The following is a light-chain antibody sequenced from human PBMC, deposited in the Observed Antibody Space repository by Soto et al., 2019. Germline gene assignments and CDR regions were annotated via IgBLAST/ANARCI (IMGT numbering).Light chain of an antibody. CDR3: QQRSNWPT. CDR2: AAA. Sequence: DITIPQSTASLSAPVGARVTIPVRASQSISRYLNWYQHIPGKAPKLLVYAAATLQTGVPSRFSGTGSGTDFTLTISSLEPEDFAVYYCQQRSNWPTFGQGTRLEI. CDR1: QSISRY. J-gene: IGKJ5*01. V-gene: IGKV1-39*01.